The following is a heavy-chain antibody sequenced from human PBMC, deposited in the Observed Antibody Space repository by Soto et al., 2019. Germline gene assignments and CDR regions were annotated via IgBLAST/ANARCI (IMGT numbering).Heavy chain of an antibody. D-gene: IGHD4-17*01. Sequence: EVQLVESGGGLVQPGGSLRLSCAASGFTFSSYWMSWVRQAPGKGLEWVANIKQDGSEKYYVDSVKGRFTISRDNAKNSLYLQMNSLRAEDTAVYYCARITGYGDYGLHYWGQGTLVTVSS. CDR1: GFTFSSYW. CDR2: IKQDGSEK. J-gene: IGHJ4*02. V-gene: IGHV3-7*01. CDR3: ARITGYGDYGLHY.